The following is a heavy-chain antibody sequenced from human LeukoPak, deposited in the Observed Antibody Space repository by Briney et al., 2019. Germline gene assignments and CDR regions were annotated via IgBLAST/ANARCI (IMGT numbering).Heavy chain of an antibody. D-gene: IGHD3-3*01. V-gene: IGHV1-46*01. CDR2: INPSGGST. CDR3: ARSSIFGVALGDY. CDR1: GDTFTSYY. Sequence: GASVKVSCKASGDTFTSYYMHWVRQAPGQGLEWMGIINPSGGSTSYAQKLQGRVTMTTDTSTSTAYMELRSLRSDDTAVYYCARSSIFGVALGDYWGQGTLVTVSS. J-gene: IGHJ4*02.